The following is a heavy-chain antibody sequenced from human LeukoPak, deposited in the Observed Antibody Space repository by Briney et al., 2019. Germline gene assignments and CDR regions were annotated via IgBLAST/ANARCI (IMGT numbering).Heavy chain of an antibody. J-gene: IGHJ6*02. CDR1: GFTFSAYG. D-gene: IGHD3-10*02. Sequence: PGGSLRLSCDASGFTFSAYGKTWVRQAPGKGLEWVSSIGSDNKPHYSESVKGRFAISRDNSKSMLFLQLNSLRAEDTALYYCARHLHYYVAMDVWGQGTTVTVSS. CDR2: IGSDNKP. V-gene: IGHV3-23*05. CDR3: ARHLHYYVAMDV.